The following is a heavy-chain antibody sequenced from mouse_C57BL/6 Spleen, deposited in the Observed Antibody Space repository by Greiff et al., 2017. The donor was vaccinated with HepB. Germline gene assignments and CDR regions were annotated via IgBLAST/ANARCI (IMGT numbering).Heavy chain of an antibody. J-gene: IGHJ2*01. CDR2: ISDGGSYT. CDR3: ARDSGYYGSSYGYFDY. Sequence: EVQLVESGGGLVKPGGSLKLSCAASGFTFSSYAMSWVRQTPEKRLEWVATISDGGSYTYYPDNVKGRFTISRDNAKNNLYLQMSHLKSEDTAMYYCARDSGYYGSSYGYFDYWGQGTTLTVSS. D-gene: IGHD1-1*01. V-gene: IGHV5-4*01. CDR1: GFTFSSYA.